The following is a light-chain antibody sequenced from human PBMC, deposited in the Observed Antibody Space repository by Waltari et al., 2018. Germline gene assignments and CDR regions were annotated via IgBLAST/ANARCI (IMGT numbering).Light chain of an antibody. J-gene: IGLJ2*01. V-gene: IGLV4-69*02. CDR1: SGHSTYA. CDR3: QTWVTGIRVV. CDR2: VDSNGGH. Sequence: QLVLTQSPSASASLGASVKLTCTLSSGHSTYAIAWHQQQPGKGPRYLMKVDSNGGHFKGDGIPDRFSGSRPGTERYLTISSLQSDDEADYYCQTWVTGIRVVFGGGTKLTVL.